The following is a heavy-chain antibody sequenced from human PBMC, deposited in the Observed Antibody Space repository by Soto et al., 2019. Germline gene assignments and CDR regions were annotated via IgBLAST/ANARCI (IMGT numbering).Heavy chain of an antibody. Sequence: EVQILESGGGMVQPGGSLRLSCAGSGFMFSSFAMTWVRQAPGKGLEWVSTTRSNGEHTYYADSVKGRFTVSRDNSKNHLFLEMSSLRAEDSAIYYCAKDSKSVSVSAARVYGMDVWGQGTTVTVSS. CDR3: AKDSKSVSVSAARVYGMDV. J-gene: IGHJ6*02. V-gene: IGHV3-23*01. D-gene: IGHD2-2*01. CDR1: GFMFSSFA. CDR2: TRSNGEHT.